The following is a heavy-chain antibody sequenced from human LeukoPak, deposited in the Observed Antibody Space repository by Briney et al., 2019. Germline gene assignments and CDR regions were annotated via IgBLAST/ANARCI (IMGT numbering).Heavy chain of an antibody. Sequence: GGSLRLSCAASGFTFSSYAMSWVRQAPGKGLEWVSAISGSGGSTYYADSVKGRFTISRDNSKNTLYLQMNSLRAEDTAVYYCAKAPTDRGDYAIGYWGQGTLVTVSS. CDR1: GFTFSSYA. CDR3: AKAPTDRGDYAIGY. J-gene: IGHJ4*02. D-gene: IGHD4-17*01. CDR2: ISGSGGST. V-gene: IGHV3-23*01.